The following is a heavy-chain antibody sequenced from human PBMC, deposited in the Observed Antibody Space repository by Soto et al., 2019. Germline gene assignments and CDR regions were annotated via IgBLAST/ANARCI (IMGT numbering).Heavy chain of an antibody. CDR1: GYTFTGYY. CDR2: INPNSGGT. Sequence: ASVKVSCKASGYTFTGYYMHWVRQAHGQGLEWMGWINPNSGGTNYAQKFQGWVTMTRDTSISTAYMELSRLRSDDTAVYYCARGSLLRFLEWLSPDGMDVWGQGTTVTVSS. J-gene: IGHJ6*02. D-gene: IGHD3-3*01. CDR3: ARGSLLRFLEWLSPDGMDV. V-gene: IGHV1-2*04.